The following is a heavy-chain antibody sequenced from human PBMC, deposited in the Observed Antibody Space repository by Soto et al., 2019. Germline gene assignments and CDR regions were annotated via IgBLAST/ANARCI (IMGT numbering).Heavy chain of an antibody. CDR2: SRNKANRYTT. D-gene: IGHD1-26*01. Sequence: VQLVESGGGLVQPGGSLRLSCAASGFTFSDHYIDWVRQAPGKGLEWVGRSRNKANRYTTEYAASVKGRFTISRDDSKNSLYLQMNSLKTEDTAVYYCSRSGSYRSFDYWGQGTLVTVSS. CDR3: SRSGSYRSFDY. V-gene: IGHV3-72*01. CDR1: GFTFSDHY. J-gene: IGHJ4*02.